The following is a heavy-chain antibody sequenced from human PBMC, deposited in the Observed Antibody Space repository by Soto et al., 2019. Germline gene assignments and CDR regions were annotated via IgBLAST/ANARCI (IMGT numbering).Heavy chain of an antibody. Sequence: EAQLVESGGALVQPGGSLRLSCAASGFTFSNYYMPWVRQAPGKGLQWVASINQDGSEKYSVDSVKGRFTISRDNGKNSVYLQMNSLRVEDTAVYYCARYVGEIWGHGTKVTVSS. CDR2: INQDGSEK. CDR3: ARYVGEI. CDR1: GFTFSNYY. D-gene: IGHD2-15*01. J-gene: IGHJ3*02. V-gene: IGHV3-7*05.